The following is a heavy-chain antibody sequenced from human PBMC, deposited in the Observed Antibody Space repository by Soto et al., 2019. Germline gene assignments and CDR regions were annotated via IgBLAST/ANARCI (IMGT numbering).Heavy chain of an antibody. CDR1: GVTVSSNY. CDR3: ARHGDNYGGGSFDY. Sequence: EVQLVESGGGLVQPGGSLRLSCAASGVTVSSNYMSWVRQAPGKGLEWVSVIYSGGSTYYADSVKGRFTISRDNSKNTLYLQMNSLRAEDTAVYYCARHGDNYGGGSFDYWGQGTLVTVSS. D-gene: IGHD5-18*01. CDR2: IYSGGST. J-gene: IGHJ4*02. V-gene: IGHV3-66*04.